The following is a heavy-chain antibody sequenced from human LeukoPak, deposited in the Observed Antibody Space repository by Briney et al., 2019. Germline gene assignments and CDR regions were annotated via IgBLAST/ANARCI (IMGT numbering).Heavy chain of an antibody. CDR1: GFTFSSYS. V-gene: IGHV3-21*01. Sequence: GGSLRLSCAASGFTFSSYSMNWVRQAPGKGLEWVSSISSSSSYIYYADSVEGRFTISRDNAKNSLYLQMNSLRAEDTAVYYCARVTPTVAMELCDYWGQGTLVTVSS. D-gene: IGHD4-23*01. CDR3: ARVTPTVAMELCDY. CDR2: ISSSSSYI. J-gene: IGHJ4*02.